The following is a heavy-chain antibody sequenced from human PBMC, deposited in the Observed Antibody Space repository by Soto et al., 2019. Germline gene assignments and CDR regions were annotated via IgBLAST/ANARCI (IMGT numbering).Heavy chain of an antibody. V-gene: IGHV4-59*01. Sequence: QVQLQESGPGLVEPSETLSLTCSVSGDSISSSYWSWIRQPPGKGLEWIGYIYYSGSTNYNPSLTRRVTTSLDTSKNQFSLKVSSVTAADTAVYYCARGYDWFDPWGQGTLVTVSS. CDR3: ARGYDWFDP. CDR2: IYYSGST. D-gene: IGHD5-12*01. CDR1: GDSISSSY. J-gene: IGHJ5*02.